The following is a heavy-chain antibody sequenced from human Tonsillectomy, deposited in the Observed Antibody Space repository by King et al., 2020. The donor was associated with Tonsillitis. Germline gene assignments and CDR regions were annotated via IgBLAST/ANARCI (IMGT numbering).Heavy chain of an antibody. D-gene: IGHD6-13*01. CDR1: GGSISSNSYY. CDR2: MYYSGST. Sequence: VQLQESGQGLVKPSETLSLTCTVSGGSISSNSYYWGWIRQPPGKGLEWIGSMYYSGSTYYNPSLKSRVTISVDTSKNQSSQNLNSVTAADTAVYCCARQGYVGRSWEECFDPWGQGALVTVSS. V-gene: IGHV4-39*01. CDR3: ARQGYVGRSWEECFDP. J-gene: IGHJ5*02.